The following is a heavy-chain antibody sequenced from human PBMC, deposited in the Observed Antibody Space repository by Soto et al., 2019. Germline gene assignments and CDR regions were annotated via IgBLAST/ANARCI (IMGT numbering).Heavy chain of an antibody. CDR2: IYSGGST. CDR1: GFTVSSNY. CDR3: AGETGYCTNGVCLDP. V-gene: IGHV3-53*01. Sequence: LRLSCAASGFTVSSNYMSWVRQAPGKGLEWVSVIYSGGSTYYADSVKGRFTISRDNSKNTLYLQMNSLRAEDTAVYYCAGETGYCTNGVCLDPWGQGTLVTVSS. D-gene: IGHD2-8*01. J-gene: IGHJ5*02.